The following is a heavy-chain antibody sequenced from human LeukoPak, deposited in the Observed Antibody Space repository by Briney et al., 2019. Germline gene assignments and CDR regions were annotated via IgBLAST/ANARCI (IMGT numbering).Heavy chain of an antibody. Sequence: PSETLSLTCTVSGGSISSGDYYWSWIRQPPGKGLEWIGYIYYSGSTYYNPSLKSRVTISVDTSKSQFSLKLSSVTAADTAVYYCARVVGTVTTFLDYWGQGTLVTVSS. CDR2: IYYSGST. J-gene: IGHJ4*02. CDR3: ARVVGTVTTFLDY. D-gene: IGHD4-11*01. CDR1: GGSISSGDYY. V-gene: IGHV4-30-4*08.